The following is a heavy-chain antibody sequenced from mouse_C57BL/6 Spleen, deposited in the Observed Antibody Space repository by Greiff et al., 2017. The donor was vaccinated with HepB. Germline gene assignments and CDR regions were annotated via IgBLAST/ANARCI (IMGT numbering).Heavy chain of an antibody. D-gene: IGHD1-1*01. J-gene: IGHJ1*03. CDR3: TRDPNYYGSSYWYFDV. CDR1: GFTFSSYA. CDR2: ISSGGDYI. V-gene: IGHV5-9-1*02. Sequence: DVMLVESGEGLVKPGGSLKLSCAASGFTFSSYAMSWVRQTPEKRLEWVAYISSGGDYIYYADTVKGRFTISRDNARNTLYLQMSSLKSEDTAMYYCTRDPNYYGSSYWYFDVWGTGTTVTVSS.